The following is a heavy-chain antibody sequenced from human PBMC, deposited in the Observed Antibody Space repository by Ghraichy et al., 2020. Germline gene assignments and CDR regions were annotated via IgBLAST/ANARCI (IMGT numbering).Heavy chain of an antibody. Sequence: ASVKVSCKASGYTFTSYYMHWVRQAPGQGLEWMGIINPSGGSTSYAQKFQGRVTMTRDTSTSTVYMELSSLRSEDTAVYYCARSKIASVYDFWSGYSADQYNWFDPWGQGTLVTVSS. CDR2: INPSGGST. CDR1: GYTFTSYY. CDR3: ARSKIASVYDFWSGYSADQYNWFDP. D-gene: IGHD3-3*01. J-gene: IGHJ5*02. V-gene: IGHV1-46*01.